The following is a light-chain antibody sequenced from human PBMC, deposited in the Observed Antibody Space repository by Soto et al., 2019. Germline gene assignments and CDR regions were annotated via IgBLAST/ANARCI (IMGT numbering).Light chain of an antibody. CDR2: DAS. V-gene: IGKV3-11*01. CDR1: QRVSSY. Sequence: EIVLTQSTATLSLSPGERATLACRASQRVSSYLAWYQQKPGQAPRLLIYDASNRATGIPARFSGSGSGTDFTLTISSLEPEDCAVYYCQQRSNWPSITFGQGTRLEIK. CDR3: QQRSNWPSIT. J-gene: IGKJ5*01.